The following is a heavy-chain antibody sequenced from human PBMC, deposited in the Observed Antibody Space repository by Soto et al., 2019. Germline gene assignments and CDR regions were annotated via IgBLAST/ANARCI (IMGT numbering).Heavy chain of an antibody. CDR3: TTYSTSVTGAGFS. V-gene: IGHV3-15*07. D-gene: IGHD1-20*01. CDR1: GFTFSNAW. CDR2: IKSKTDGGTI. Sequence: PGGSLRLSCAASGFTFSNAWMNWVRQAPGKGLEWVGRIKSKTDGGTIDYAAPVKGRFTISRDDTKNTLYLQMNSLKTEDTAVYYCTTYSTSVTGAGFSWGQGTLVTVSS. J-gene: IGHJ5*02.